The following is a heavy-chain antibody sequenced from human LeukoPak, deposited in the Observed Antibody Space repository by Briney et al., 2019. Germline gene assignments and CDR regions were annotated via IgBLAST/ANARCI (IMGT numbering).Heavy chain of an antibody. V-gene: IGHV4-39*07. CDR2: IYYSGST. Sequence: SETLSLTCTVSGGSISSSSYYWGWIRRPPGKGLEWIGSIYYSGSTYYNPSLKSRVTISVDTSKNQFSLKLSSVTAADTAVYYCASSAYESSGYGGYYMDVWGKGTTVTVSS. CDR1: GGSISSSSYY. D-gene: IGHD3-22*01. CDR3: ASSAYESSGYGGYYMDV. J-gene: IGHJ6*03.